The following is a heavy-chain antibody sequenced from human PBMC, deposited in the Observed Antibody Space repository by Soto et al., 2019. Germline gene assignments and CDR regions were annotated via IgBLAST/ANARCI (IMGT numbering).Heavy chain of an antibody. V-gene: IGHV3-23*01. CDR1: GFTFSSYA. Sequence: LRLSCAASGFTFSSYAMSWVRQAPGKGLEWVSAISGSGGSTYYADSVKGRFTISRDNSKNTLYLQMNSLRAEDTAVYYCAKGLGSYYYGMDVWGQGTTVTVSS. D-gene: IGHD5-12*01. CDR2: ISGSGGST. J-gene: IGHJ6*02. CDR3: AKGLGSYYYGMDV.